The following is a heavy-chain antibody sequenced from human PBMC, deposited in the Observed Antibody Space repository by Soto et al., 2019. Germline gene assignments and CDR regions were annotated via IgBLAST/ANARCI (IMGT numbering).Heavy chain of an antibody. D-gene: IGHD3-22*01. CDR3: AKDKYYD. CDR2: ITSGGST. CDR1: GFTFSSYA. J-gene: IGHJ4*02. Sequence: EVQLLESGEGLVQPGGSLRLSCAASGFTFSSYAMNWVRQAPGKGLEWVSSITSGGSTYYADSVKGRFSTSRDNSKNTLYLQVNSLRAEDTAVYYCAKDKYYDWSQGTLVTVSS. V-gene: IGHV3-23*01.